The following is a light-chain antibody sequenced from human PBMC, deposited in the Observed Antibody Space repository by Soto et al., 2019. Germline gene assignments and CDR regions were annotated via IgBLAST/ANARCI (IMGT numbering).Light chain of an antibody. CDR1: QSVGTY. J-gene: IGKJ4*01. V-gene: IGKV3-20*01. CDR2: DAS. CDR3: EHYGTSPLT. Sequence: EIVLTQSPATLSLSPGERATLSCRTSQSVGTYLAWYQHNPGQAPRLLIYDASNRATGIPARFSGSGSGTDFTLTISRLEPEDFAVYYCEHYGTSPLTFGGGTKVEIK.